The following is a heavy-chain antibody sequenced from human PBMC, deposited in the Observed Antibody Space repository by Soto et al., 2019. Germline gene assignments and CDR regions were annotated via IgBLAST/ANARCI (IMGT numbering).Heavy chain of an antibody. Sequence: GSLRLSCAASGFTFSDHYMAWFRQTPERGLEWLAYISHRSLTIYHARSVKDRFTISRDDATDSIYLQMNNLRVEDTAVYFCARGGGSSPFDYWGQGTVVTVSS. CDR2: ISHRSLTI. J-gene: IGHJ4*02. CDR3: ARGGGSSPFDY. CDR1: GFTFSDHY. V-gene: IGHV3-11*01. D-gene: IGHD6-6*01.